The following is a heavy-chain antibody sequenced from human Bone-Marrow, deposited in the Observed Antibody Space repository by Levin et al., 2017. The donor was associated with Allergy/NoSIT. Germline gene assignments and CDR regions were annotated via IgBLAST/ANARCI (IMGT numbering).Heavy chain of an antibody. CDR1: GGSVSSGSYY. CDR3: ARAKGGYSYGLDY. Sequence: MASETLSLTCTVSGGSVSSGSYYWSWIRQPPGKGLEWIGYIYYSGSTNYNPSLKSRVTISVDTSKNQFSLKLSSVTAADTAVYYCARAKGGYSYGLDYWGQGTLVTVSS. V-gene: IGHV4-61*01. D-gene: IGHD5-18*01. CDR2: IYYSGST. J-gene: IGHJ4*02.